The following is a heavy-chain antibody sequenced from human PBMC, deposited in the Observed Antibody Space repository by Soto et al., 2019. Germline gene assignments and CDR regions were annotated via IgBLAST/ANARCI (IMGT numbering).Heavy chain of an antibody. V-gene: IGHV2-5*01. CDR3: AHRKSRELAPNWFDP. CDR1: GFSLSTSGVG. Sequence: GSGPSPVNTTQTLPLTCTFSGFSLSTSGVGVDWVRQPPGKALEWLALIYWNDDTRYSPSMXRRLTITREASRNQMVLTMTNRDPVDTATYYCAHRKSRELAPNWFDPWGQGSLVTVSS. D-gene: IGHD1-1*01. CDR2: IYWNDDT. J-gene: IGHJ5*02.